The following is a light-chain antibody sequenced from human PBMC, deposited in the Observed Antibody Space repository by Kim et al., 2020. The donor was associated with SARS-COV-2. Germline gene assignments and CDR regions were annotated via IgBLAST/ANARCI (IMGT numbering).Light chain of an antibody. CDR1: SNNADDQG. J-gene: IGLJ2*01. CDR2: RRN. Sequence: QTATLTCNGNSNNADDQGAAWLQQHQGHPPKLLSNRRNNRPSGISERFSASRSGDTASLTITGLQPEDEADYYCSAWDSSLSAWVFGGGTQLTVL. V-gene: IGLV10-54*01. CDR3: SAWDSSLSAWV.